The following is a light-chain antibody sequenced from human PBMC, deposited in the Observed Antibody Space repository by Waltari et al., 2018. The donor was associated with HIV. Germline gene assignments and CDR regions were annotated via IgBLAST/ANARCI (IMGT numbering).Light chain of an antibody. Sequence: SALTQPASVSGSPGQSITISCTGTSSDVGSSNLVSWYQQHPGKAPKLMIYEGSKRPSGVSNRFSGSKSGNTASLTISGLQAEDEADYYCCSYAGSSTDVVFGGGTKLTVL. CDR3: CSYAGSSTDVV. J-gene: IGLJ2*01. CDR1: SSDVGSSNL. CDR2: EGS. V-gene: IGLV2-23*01.